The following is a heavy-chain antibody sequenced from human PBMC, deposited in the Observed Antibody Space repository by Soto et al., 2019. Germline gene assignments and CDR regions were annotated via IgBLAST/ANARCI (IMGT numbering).Heavy chain of an antibody. CDR3: ARDVRGHYYYYGMDV. CDR1: GYTVTSYG. CDR2: ISAYNGST. V-gene: IGHV1-18*01. J-gene: IGHJ6*02. Sequence: QVQLVQSGAEVKKPGASVKVSCKASGYTVTSYGISWVRQAPGQGLEWMGWISAYNGSTNYAQKLQGRVTMTTDTSTSTAYMELRSLRSDDTAVYYCARDVRGHYYYYGMDVWGQGTTVTVSS. D-gene: IGHD5-12*01.